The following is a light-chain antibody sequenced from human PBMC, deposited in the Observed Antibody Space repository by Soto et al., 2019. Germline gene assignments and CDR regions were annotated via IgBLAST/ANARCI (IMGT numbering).Light chain of an antibody. CDR3: PHYDSLRWT. CDR1: QSVSSSY. V-gene: IGKV3-20*01. J-gene: IGKJ1*01. Sequence: EIVLTQSPGTLSLSPGERATLSCRASQSVSSSYLAWYQQKPGQAPRLLIYGASSRATGIPDRFSGSGSGTDFSLTISRLEPEDFAVYYCPHYDSLRWTFGLGTKVDIK. CDR2: GAS.